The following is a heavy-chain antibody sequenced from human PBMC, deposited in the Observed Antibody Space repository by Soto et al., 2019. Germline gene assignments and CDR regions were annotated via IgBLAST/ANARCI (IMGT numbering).Heavy chain of an antibody. CDR1: GGTFSSYA. V-gene: IGHV1-69*01. J-gene: IGHJ4*02. Sequence: QVQLVQSGAEVKKPGSSVKVSCKASGGTFSSYAISWVRQAPGQGLEWMGGIIPIFGTANYAQKFQGRVTITEDESTSTAYMELSSLRSEDTAVYYCASPNCSSTSCYKREFDYWGQGTLVTVSS. CDR2: IIPIFGTA. CDR3: ASPNCSSTSCYKREFDY. D-gene: IGHD2-2*02.